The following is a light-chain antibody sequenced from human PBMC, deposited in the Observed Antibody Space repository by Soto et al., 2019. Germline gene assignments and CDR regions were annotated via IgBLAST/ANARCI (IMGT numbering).Light chain of an antibody. CDR1: SSDVGTYYF. J-gene: IGLJ1*01. Sequence: QSALTQPASVSGSLGQSITISCTGSSSDVGTYYFVSWYQQHPGKVPKLMIYEGTKRPSGVSDRFSGSKSGNTASMTISGLQAEDEANYYCISYTGSSTSYVFGSGTKLTVL. CDR3: ISYTGSSTSYV. CDR2: EGT. V-gene: IGLV2-14*02.